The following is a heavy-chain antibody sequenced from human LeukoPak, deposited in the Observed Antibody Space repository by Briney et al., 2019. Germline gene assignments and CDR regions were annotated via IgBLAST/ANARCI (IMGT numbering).Heavy chain of an antibody. CDR2: ISGSGGST. D-gene: IGHD1-26*01. V-gene: IGHV3-23*01. Sequence: GGSLRLSCAASGFTFSSYATSWVRQAPGKGLEWVSAISGSGGSTYYADSVKGRFTISRDNSKNTLYLQMNSLRAEDAAVYYCAKDRGLVGATGAFDIWGQGTMVTVSS. CDR3: AKDRGLVGATGAFDI. CDR1: GFTFSSYA. J-gene: IGHJ3*02.